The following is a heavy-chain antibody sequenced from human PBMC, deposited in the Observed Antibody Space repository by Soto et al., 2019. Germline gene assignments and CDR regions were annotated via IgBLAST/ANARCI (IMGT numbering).Heavy chain of an antibody. D-gene: IGHD5-18*01. Sequence: SVKVSCKASGGTFSSYAISWVRQAPGQGLEWMGGIIPIFGTANYAQKFQGRVTITADESTSTAYMELSSLRSEDTAVYYCATCGYSYGWDLDYWGQGTLVTVAS. CDR2: IIPIFGTA. CDR1: GGTFSSYA. J-gene: IGHJ4*02. CDR3: ATCGYSYGWDLDY. V-gene: IGHV1-69*13.